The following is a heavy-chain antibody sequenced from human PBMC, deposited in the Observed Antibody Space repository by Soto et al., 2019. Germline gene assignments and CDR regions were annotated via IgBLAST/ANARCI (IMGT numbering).Heavy chain of an antibody. J-gene: IGHJ5*02. Sequence: SVKVSCKASGGTFSSYAISWVRQAPGQGLEWMGGIIPIFGTANYAQKFQGRVTITADESTSTAYMELSSLRSEDTAVYYCARARYYDFWSGYYECWFDPWGQGTLVTVSS. V-gene: IGHV1-69*13. D-gene: IGHD3-3*01. CDR3: ARARYYDFWSGYYECWFDP. CDR1: GGTFSSYA. CDR2: IIPIFGTA.